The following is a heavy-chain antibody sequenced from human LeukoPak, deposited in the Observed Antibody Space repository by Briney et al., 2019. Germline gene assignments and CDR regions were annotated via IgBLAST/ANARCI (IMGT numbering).Heavy chain of an antibody. CDR1: GFTFSSYS. CDR2: ISSSSSYI. J-gene: IGHJ3*02. CDR3: ASTQNRGVIIRDAFDI. Sequence: GGSLRLSCAASGFTFSSYSMNWVRQAPGKGLEWVSSISSSSSYIYYADSVKGRFTISRDNAKNSLYLQMNSLRAEDTAVYYCASTQNRGVIIRDAFDIWGQGTMVTASS. V-gene: IGHV3-21*01. D-gene: IGHD3-10*01.